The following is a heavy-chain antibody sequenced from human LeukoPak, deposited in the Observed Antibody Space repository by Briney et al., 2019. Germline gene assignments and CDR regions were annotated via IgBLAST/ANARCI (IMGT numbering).Heavy chain of an antibody. V-gene: IGHV3-15*05. Sequence: GGSLRLSCAASGFSFNYVWMNWVRQAPGKGLEWVGRIRTRIDGETTDYAAPVKGRFTISRDDSKTTLYLQMSGLRVEDTAVYHCASDSPYYGMDVWGQGTTVTVSS. CDR2: IRTRIDGETT. J-gene: IGHJ6*02. CDR3: ASDSPYYGMDV. D-gene: IGHD2-21*01. CDR1: GFSFNYVW.